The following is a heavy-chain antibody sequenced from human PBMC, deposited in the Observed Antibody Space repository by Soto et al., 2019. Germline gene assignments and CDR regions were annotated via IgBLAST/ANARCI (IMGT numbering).Heavy chain of an antibody. CDR2: INPNSGGT. V-gene: IGHV1-2*04. CDR1: GYTFTGYY. D-gene: IGHD6-19*01. CDR3: ARGAVAGPIAYYYYGMGV. Sequence: ASVKVSCKASGYTFTGYYMHWVRQAPGQGLEWMGWINPNSGGTNYAQKFQGWVTMTRDTSISTAYMELSRLRSDDTAVYYCARGAVAGPIAYYYYGMGVWGQGTTVTVSS. J-gene: IGHJ6*02.